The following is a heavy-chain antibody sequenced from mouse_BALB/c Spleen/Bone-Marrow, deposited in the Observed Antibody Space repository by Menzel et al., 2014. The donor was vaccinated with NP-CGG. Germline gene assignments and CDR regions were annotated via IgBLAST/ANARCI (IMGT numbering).Heavy chain of an antibody. CDR3: TRSRYGGY. J-gene: IGHJ2*01. Sequence: VQLQQTGPELVKPGASVKLSCKTSGYTFTDYTMHWVKQSHGKSLEWIGHINPNIGGTNYNQKFKGKATLTLDKSSRTAYMELRSLTSEDSAVYYCTRSRYGGYWGQGTMLTVSS. V-gene: IGHV1-18*01. D-gene: IGHD2-14*01. CDR1: GYTFTDYT. CDR2: INPNIGGT.